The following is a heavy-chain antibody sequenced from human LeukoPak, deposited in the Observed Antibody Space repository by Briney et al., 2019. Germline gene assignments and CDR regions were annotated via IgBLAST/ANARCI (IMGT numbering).Heavy chain of an antibody. CDR1: GGSISGYY. D-gene: IGHD6-19*01. CDR3: ASGSSGGNPYYFDY. J-gene: IGHJ4*02. CDR2: IYYSGST. V-gene: IGHV4-59*01. Sequence: SETLSLTCTVSGGSISGYYWSWIRQPPGKGLEWIGYIYYSGSTNYTPSLKSRVTISVDTSKSQFSLKLSSVTAADTAVYYCASGSSGGNPYYFDYWAQGTLVTVSS.